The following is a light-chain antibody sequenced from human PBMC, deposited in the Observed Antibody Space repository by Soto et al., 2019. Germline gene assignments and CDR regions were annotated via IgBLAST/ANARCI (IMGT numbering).Light chain of an antibody. J-gene: IGKJ1*01. CDR2: GAS. CDR3: QQYNNYWT. Sequence: DIQMTQSPSSVSASIGDTVTITCRASQDISTLLAWYQQKPGKAPKLLIYGASTLESGVPSRFSGRGSGTDFTLTISSLQPDDFATYYCQQYNNYWTFGQGTKVGIK. CDR1: QDISTL. V-gene: IGKV1D-16*01.